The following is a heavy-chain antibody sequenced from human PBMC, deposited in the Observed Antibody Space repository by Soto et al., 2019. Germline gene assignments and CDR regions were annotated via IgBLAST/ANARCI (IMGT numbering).Heavy chain of an antibody. Sequence: SEPLSLTCTVSGGSIYRSGYYWGWIRQPPGRGLEWIGNIDYNGVTYSNPSLKSRVTISRDTSKNQFSLKLTSVTAADTALYYCGKVLVGATGHTDSDSWGPGTLVTVSS. CDR1: GGSIYRSGYY. V-gene: IGHV4-39*01. CDR3: GKVLVGATGHTDSDS. J-gene: IGHJ4*02. CDR2: IDYNGVT. D-gene: IGHD2-15*01.